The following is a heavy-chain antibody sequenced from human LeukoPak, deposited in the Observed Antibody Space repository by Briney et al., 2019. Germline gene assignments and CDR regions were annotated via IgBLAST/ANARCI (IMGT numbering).Heavy chain of an antibody. CDR3: ARVGSSTSSHRGYYYYYYGMDV. D-gene: IGHD2-2*01. Sequence: SETLSLTCAVYGGSFSGYYWSWFRKPPGKGLEWIGEINHSGSTNYNPSLKSRVTISVDTSKNQFSLKLSSVTAADTAVYYCARVGSSTSSHRGYYYYYYGMDVWGQGTTVTVSS. CDR1: GGSFSGYY. CDR2: INHSGST. J-gene: IGHJ6*02. V-gene: IGHV4-34*01.